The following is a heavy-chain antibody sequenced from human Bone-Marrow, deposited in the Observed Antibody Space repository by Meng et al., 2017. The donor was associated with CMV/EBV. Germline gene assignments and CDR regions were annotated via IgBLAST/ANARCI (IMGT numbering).Heavy chain of an antibody. CDR1: GFTFDDYT. J-gene: IGHJ4*02. Sequence: ASGFTFDDYTLHWFRQAPGKGLEWVSLISWDGGSTYYADSVKGRFTISRDNSKNSLYLQMNSLRTEDTALYYCAKDKGVGAQYFDYWGQGTLVTVSS. D-gene: IGHD1-26*01. V-gene: IGHV3-43*01. CDR3: AKDKGVGAQYFDY. CDR2: ISWDGGST.